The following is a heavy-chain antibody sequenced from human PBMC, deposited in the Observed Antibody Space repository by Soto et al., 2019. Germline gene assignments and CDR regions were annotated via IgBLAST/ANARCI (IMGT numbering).Heavy chain of an antibody. CDR1: GYTFTSYG. CDR2: ISAYNGNT. J-gene: IGHJ6*02. V-gene: IGHV1-18*04. CDR3: ARDRAKGVTMVRGVIPHYYYGMDV. Sequence: ASVKVSCKASGYTFTSYGISWVRQAPGQGLEWMGWISAYNGNTNYAQKLQGRVTMTTDTSTSTAYMELRSLRSDDTAVYYCARDRAKGVTMVRGVIPHYYYGMDVWGQGTTVTVS. D-gene: IGHD3-10*01.